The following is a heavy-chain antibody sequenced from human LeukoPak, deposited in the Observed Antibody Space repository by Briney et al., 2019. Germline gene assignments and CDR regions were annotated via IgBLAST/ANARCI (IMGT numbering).Heavy chain of an antibody. CDR3: ARGPSITTVSYFQY. D-gene: IGHD1-14*01. J-gene: IGHJ4*02. V-gene: IGHV3-30*01. Sequence: GRSLRLSCAASGFTFSSYVMHWVRQAPGKGLEWVAVISYDGSNTNYGDSVKGQFTISRDNLENTLYLQMNSLRPEDTAVYYCARGPSITTVSYFQYWGQGILVTVSS. CDR2: ISYDGSNT. CDR1: GFTFSSYV.